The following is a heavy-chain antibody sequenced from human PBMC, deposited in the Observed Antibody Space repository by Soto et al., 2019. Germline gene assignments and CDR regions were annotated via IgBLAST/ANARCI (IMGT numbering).Heavy chain of an antibody. D-gene: IGHD2-15*01. V-gene: IGHV5-51*01. J-gene: IGHJ4*02. CDR3: ASGYCSGGSCYRHFDY. CDR1: GYSFTSYW. Sequence: GESLKISCKGSGYSFTSYWIGWVRQMPGKGLEWMGIIYPGDSDTRYSPSFQGQVTISADKSISTAYLQWSSLKASDTAMYYCASGYCSGGSCYRHFDYWGQRTLVTVSS. CDR2: IYPGDSDT.